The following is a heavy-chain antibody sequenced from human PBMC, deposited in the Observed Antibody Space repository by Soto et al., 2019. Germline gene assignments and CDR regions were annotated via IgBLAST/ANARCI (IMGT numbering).Heavy chain of an antibody. CDR1: GGSFSGYY. V-gene: IGHV4-34*01. J-gene: IGHJ4*02. CDR3: ARTYSSSWSPFDY. Sequence: QVQLQQWGAGLLKPSETLSLTCAVYGGSFSGYYWSWIRQPPGKGLEWIGEINQSGSTNYNPSLKRRVTISVDTSKTQCSLKMSSVTAADTDVYYCARTYSSSWSPFDYWGQGTLVTVSS. CDR2: INQSGST. D-gene: IGHD6-13*01.